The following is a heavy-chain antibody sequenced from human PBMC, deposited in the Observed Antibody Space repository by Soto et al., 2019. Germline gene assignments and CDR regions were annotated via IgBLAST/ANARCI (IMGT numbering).Heavy chain of an antibody. CDR2: INAGNGNT. CDR1: GYTFTSYA. V-gene: IGHV1-3*01. J-gene: IGHJ5*02. CDR3: ARALSYCTNGVCLIRHGRFDP. D-gene: IGHD2-8*01. Sequence: ASVKVSCKASGYTFTSYAMHWVRQAPGQRLEWMGWINAGNGNTKYSQKFQGRVTITRDTSASTAYMELSSLRSEDTAVYYCARALSYCTNGVCLIRHGRFDPWGQGTLVTVSS.